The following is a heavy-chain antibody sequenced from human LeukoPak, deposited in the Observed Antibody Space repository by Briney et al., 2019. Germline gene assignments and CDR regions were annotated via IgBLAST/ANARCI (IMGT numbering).Heavy chain of an antibody. CDR1: GGSISSGDYS. Sequence: SQTLSLTCTVSGGSISSGDYSWSWIRQPPGKGLEWIGYIYYSGSTYYNPSLKSRVTISVDTSKNQFSLKLSSVTAADTAVYYCASFHTALYYGSGSPKYYYGMDVWGQGTTVTVSS. CDR2: IYYSGST. V-gene: IGHV4-30-4*01. D-gene: IGHD3-10*01. CDR3: ASFHTALYYGSGSPKYYYGMDV. J-gene: IGHJ6*02.